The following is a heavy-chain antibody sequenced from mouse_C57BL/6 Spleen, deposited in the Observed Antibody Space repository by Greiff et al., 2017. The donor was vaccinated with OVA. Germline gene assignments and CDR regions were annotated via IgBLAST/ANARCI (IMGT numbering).Heavy chain of an antibody. CDR3: ARGDYDVDWYFDV. V-gene: IGHV1-72*01. J-gene: IGHJ1*03. D-gene: IGHD2-4*01. Sequence: QVQLQQSGAELVKPGDSVKLSCKASGYTFTSYWLHWVKQRPGRGLEWIGRIDPNSGGTKYNEKFKSKATLTVAKPSSTAYMQLSSLTSEDSEVYDCARGDYDVDWYFDVWGTGTTVTVSS. CDR1: GYTFTSYW. CDR2: IDPNSGGT.